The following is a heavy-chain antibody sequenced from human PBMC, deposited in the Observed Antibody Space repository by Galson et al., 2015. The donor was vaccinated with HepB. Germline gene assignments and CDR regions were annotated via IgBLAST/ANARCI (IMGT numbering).Heavy chain of an antibody. CDR3: ARDKEGDRPVAGTSLDY. CDR2: IWYDGSNK. CDR1: GFTFSSYG. V-gene: IGHV3-33*08. Sequence: SLRLSCAASGFTFSSYGMHWVRQAPGKGLEWVAVIWYDGSNKYYADSVKGRFTISRDNSKNTLYLQMNSLRAEDTAVYYCARDKEGDRPVAGTSLDYWGQGTLVTVSS. J-gene: IGHJ4*02. D-gene: IGHD6-19*01.